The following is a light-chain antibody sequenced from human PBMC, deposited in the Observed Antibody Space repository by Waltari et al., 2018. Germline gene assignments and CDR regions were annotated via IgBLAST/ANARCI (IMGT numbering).Light chain of an antibody. J-gene: IGLJ3*02. CDR2: AVN. Sequence: SSDIGGYDHVSWYQQHPGKVPKLLIYAVNKRPSGVPDRFSGSKSANTASLTVSGLQADDEADYYCSSYADTDNLLFGGGTKLTVL. CDR3: SSYADTDNLL. V-gene: IGLV2-8*01. CDR1: SSDIGGYDH.